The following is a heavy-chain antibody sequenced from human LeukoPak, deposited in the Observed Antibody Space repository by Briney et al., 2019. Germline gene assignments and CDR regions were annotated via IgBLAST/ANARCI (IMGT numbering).Heavy chain of an antibody. V-gene: IGHV1-2*02. CDR3: ARGGTMVRGEGDWFDP. D-gene: IGHD3-10*01. CDR1: VYTFTGYY. Sequence: GASVKVSCKASVYTFTGYYMHWVRQAPGQGREWMGWINPNSGGTNYAQKFQGRVTMTRDTSISTAYMELSRRRSDDTAVYYCARGGTMVRGEGDWFDPWGQGTLVTVSP. J-gene: IGHJ5*02. CDR2: INPNSGGT.